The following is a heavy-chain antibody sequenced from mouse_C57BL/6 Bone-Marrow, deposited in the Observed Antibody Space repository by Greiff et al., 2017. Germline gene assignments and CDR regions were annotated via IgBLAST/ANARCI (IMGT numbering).Heavy chain of an antibody. CDR2: IDPSDSYT. J-gene: IGHJ1*03. CDR1: GYTFTSYW. Sequence: QVQLQPPGAELVMPGASVKLSCKASGYTFTSYWMHWVKQRPGQGLEWIGEIDPSDSYTNYNQKFKGKSTLTVDKSSSTAYMQLSSLTSEDSAVYYCARRGSFYDYDVLFDVGGTGTTGTVSS. D-gene: IGHD2-4*01. CDR3: ARRGSFYDYDVLFDV. V-gene: IGHV1-69*01.